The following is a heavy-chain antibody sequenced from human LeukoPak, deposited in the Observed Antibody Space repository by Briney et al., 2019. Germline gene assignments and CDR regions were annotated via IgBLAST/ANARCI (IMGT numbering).Heavy chain of an antibody. V-gene: IGHV3-30*02. CDR3: VKGVDYSTDY. D-gene: IGHD3-16*01. CDR2: IRYDGSQK. CDR1: GFIFSNYG. J-gene: IGHJ4*02. Sequence: GGSLRLSCGASGFIFSNYGMHWVRQASGKGLEWVAFIRYDGSQKYYADSVKGRFTISRDNSKSTLYLQMNSLRVEDTAVFYCVKGVDYSTDYWGQGTLVTVSS.